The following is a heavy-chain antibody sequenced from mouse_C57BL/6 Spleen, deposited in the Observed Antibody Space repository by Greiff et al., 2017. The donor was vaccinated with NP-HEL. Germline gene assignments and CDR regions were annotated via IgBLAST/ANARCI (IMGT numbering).Heavy chain of an antibody. V-gene: IGHV1-80*01. Sequence: VKLQESGAELVKPGASVKISCKASGYAFSSYWMNWVKQRPGKGLEWIGQIYPGDGDTNYNGKFKGKATLTADKSSSTAYMQLSSLTSEDSAVYFCARSDYDGGAFDYWGQGTTLTVSS. CDR1: GYAFSSYW. CDR3: ARSDYDGGAFDY. D-gene: IGHD2-4*01. J-gene: IGHJ2*01. CDR2: IYPGDGDT.